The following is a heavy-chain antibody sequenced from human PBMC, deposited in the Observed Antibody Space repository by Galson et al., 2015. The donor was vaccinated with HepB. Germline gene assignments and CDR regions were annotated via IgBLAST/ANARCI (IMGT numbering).Heavy chain of an antibody. Sequence: SLRLSCAASGFTFSSYAMSWVRQAPGKGLEWVSAISGSGGSTYYADSVKGRFTISRDNSKNTLYLQMNSLRAEDTAVYYCAKDQDMAAAGTIYYGMDVWGQGTTVTVSS. CDR1: GFTFSSYA. CDR3: AKDQDMAAAGTIYYGMDV. J-gene: IGHJ6*02. D-gene: IGHD6-13*01. V-gene: IGHV3-23*01. CDR2: ISGSGGST.